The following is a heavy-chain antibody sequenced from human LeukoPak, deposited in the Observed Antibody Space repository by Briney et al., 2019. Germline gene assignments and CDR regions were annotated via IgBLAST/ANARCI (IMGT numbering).Heavy chain of an antibody. CDR3: AKVRCGYTYGFEVCYFDY. D-gene: IGHD5-18*01. V-gene: IGHV3-48*03. CDR1: GFTFSSYE. CDR2: ISSSGSTI. J-gene: IGHJ4*02. Sequence: GGSLRLSCAASGFTFSSYEMNWVRQAPGRGLEWVSYISSSGSTIYYADSVKGRFTISRDSAKNSLYLQMNSLRGDDTAVYYCAKVRCGYTYGFEVCYFDYWGQGTLVTVSS.